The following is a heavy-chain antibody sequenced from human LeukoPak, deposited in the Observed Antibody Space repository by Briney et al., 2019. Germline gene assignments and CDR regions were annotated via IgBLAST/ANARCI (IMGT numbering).Heavy chain of an antibody. J-gene: IGHJ4*02. CDR1: GFTFDDYA. D-gene: IGHD5-24*01. V-gene: IGHV3-9*01. CDR2: ISWNSGSI. Sequence: GRSLRLSCAASGFTFDDYAMHWVRQAPGKGLEWVSGISWNSGSIGYADSVKGRFTISRDNAKNSLYLQMNSLRAEDTALYYCAKDFTIEMATIRDWGQGTLVTVSS. CDR3: AKDFTIEMATIRD.